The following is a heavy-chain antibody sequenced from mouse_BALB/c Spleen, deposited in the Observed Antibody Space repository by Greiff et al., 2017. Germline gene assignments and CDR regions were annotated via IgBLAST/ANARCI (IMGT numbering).Heavy chain of an antibody. CDR1: GYSITSDYA. CDR2: ISYSGST. CDR3: ARGYYGSSYWYFDV. Sequence: EVKLVESGPGLVKPSQSLSLTCTVTGYSITSDYAWNWIRQFPGNKLEWMGYISYSGSTSYNPSLKSRISITRDTSKNQFFLQLNSVTTEDTATYYCARGYYGSSYWYFDVWGAGTTVTVSS. D-gene: IGHD1-1*01. V-gene: IGHV3-2*02. J-gene: IGHJ1*01.